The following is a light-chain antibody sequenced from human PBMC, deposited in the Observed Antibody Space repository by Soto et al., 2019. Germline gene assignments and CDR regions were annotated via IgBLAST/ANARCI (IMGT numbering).Light chain of an antibody. CDR2: EVS. J-gene: IGLJ1*01. CDR3: SSYKSSNTLLYV. CDR1: SSDVGGYNY. V-gene: IGLV2-14*01. Sequence: LTQPASVSGSPGQSITISCTGTSSDVGGYNYVSWYQQHPGKAPKLLIYEVSHRPSGVSSRFSGSKSGNTASLTISGLQAEDEADYYCSSYKSSNTLLYVFGTGTKVTVL.